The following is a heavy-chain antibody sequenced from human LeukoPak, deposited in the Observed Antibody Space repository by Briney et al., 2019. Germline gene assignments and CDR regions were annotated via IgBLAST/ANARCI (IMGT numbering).Heavy chain of an antibody. V-gene: IGHV4-4*09. CDR3: ATGYSSSWYYY. Sequence: SETLSLTCTVSGGSISSYYWSWIRQPPGKGLEWIGYIYTSGSTNYNPSLKSRVTISVDTSKNQFSLKLSSGTAADTAVYYCATGYSSSWYYYWGQGTLVTVSS. J-gene: IGHJ4*02. CDR1: GGSISSYY. D-gene: IGHD6-13*01. CDR2: IYTSGST.